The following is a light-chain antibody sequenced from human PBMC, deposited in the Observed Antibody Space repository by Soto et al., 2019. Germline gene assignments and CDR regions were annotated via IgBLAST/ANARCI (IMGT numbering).Light chain of an antibody. CDR2: GAS. Sequence: IVLTQSPGTLSFSPGERATLSCSASQSVSSSYLAWYQQKPGQAPRLLIYGASSRATGIPDRFSGSGSGTDFTLTIRRLEPEDFAVYYCQPYASSPFTFCPGTQVDIK. CDR1: QSVSSSY. J-gene: IGKJ3*01. V-gene: IGKV3-20*01. CDR3: QPYASSPFT.